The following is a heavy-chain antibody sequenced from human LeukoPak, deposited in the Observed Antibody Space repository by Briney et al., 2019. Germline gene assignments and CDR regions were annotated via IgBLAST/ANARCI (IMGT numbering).Heavy chain of an antibody. CDR3: AKLRESGTYFDY. D-gene: IGHD1-26*01. J-gene: IGHJ4*02. CDR2: ISGSGGST. CDR1: GFTFSSYD. V-gene: IGHV3-23*01. Sequence: HTGGSLRLSCAASGFTFSSYDMSWVRQAPGKGLEWVSAISGSGGSTYYADSVKGRFTVSRDSSKSTLSLQMNSPRAEDTAVYYCAKLRESGTYFDYWGQGTLVTVSS.